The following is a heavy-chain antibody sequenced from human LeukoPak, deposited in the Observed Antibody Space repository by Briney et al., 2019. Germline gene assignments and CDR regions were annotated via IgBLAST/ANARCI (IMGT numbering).Heavy chain of an antibody. J-gene: IGHJ4*02. V-gene: IGHV3-30*04. CDR2: MSYDGSNK. CDR3: ARDPGGDYVGYYFDY. D-gene: IGHD4-17*01. Sequence: GGSLRLSCAASGFTFSSYAMHWVRQAPGKGLEWVAVMSYDGSNKYYADSVKGRFTISRDNSKNTLYLRMNSLRAEDTAVYYCARDPGGDYVGYYFDYWGQGTLVTVSS. CDR1: GFTFSSYA.